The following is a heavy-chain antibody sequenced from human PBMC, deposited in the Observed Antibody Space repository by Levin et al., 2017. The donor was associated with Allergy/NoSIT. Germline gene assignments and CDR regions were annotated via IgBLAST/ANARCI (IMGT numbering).Heavy chain of an antibody. Sequence: AGGSLRLSCAASGFTFSSYAMSWVRQAPGKGLEWVSAISGSGGSTYYADSVKGRFTISRDNSKNTLYLQMNSLRAEDTAVYYCAKVKTPSGEVVVAAFDYWGQGTLVTVSS. CDR3: AKVKTPSGEVVVAAFDY. CDR2: ISGSGGST. D-gene: IGHD2-15*01. CDR1: GFTFSSYA. J-gene: IGHJ4*02. V-gene: IGHV3-23*01.